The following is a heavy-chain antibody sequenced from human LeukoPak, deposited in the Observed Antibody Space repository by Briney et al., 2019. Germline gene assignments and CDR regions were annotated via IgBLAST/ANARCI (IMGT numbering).Heavy chain of an antibody. J-gene: IGHJ6*04. D-gene: IGHD6-25*01. CDR3: ARDGTPIHSSGWVYMDV. V-gene: IGHV3-48*03. CDR2: ISASGTLT. Sequence: PGGSLRLSCAASGFTFSSYEMNWVRQAPGKGLEWISYISASGTLTHYADSVEGRFTISRDNAKNSLYLQMNSLRAGDTAVYYCARDGTPIHSSGWVYMDVWGKGTTVTISS. CDR1: GFTFSSYE.